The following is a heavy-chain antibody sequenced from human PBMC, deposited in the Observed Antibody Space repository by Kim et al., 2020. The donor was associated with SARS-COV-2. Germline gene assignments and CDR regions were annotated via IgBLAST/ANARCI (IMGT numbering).Heavy chain of an antibody. D-gene: IGHD6-19*01. CDR3: AREAAVADLIDY. V-gene: IGHV3-53*01. Sequence: YDADAVKGRITIARDMSKNTLYLQMSSLRAVETAVYDCAREAAVADLIDYWGQGTLVTVSS. J-gene: IGHJ4*02.